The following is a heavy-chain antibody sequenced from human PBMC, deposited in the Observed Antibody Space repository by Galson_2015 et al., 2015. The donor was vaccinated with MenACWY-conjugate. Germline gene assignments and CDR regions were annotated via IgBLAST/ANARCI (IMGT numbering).Heavy chain of an antibody. J-gene: IGHJ6*02. D-gene: IGHD6-6*01. V-gene: IGHV3-23*01. CDR1: GFTFSNYN. Sequence: SLRLSCAASGFTFSNYNMNWVRLAPGTGLEWISAISGSGANTYYADSVKGRFTISRDNSKDTVYLQLNSLRAEDTAVYYCAKTQKLIYFYYGMDVWGQGTTVTVSS. CDR3: AKTQKLIYFYYGMDV. CDR2: ISGSGANT.